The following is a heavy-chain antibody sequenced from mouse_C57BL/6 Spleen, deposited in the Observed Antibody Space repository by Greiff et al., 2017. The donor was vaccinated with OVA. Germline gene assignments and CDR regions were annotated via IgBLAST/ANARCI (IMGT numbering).Heavy chain of an antibody. CDR3: ARTSTTVVEGYAMDY. Sequence: QVQLKQPGAELVKPGASVKMSCKASGYTFTSYWITWVKQRPGQGLEWIGDIYPGSGSTNYNEKFKSKATLTVDTSSSTAYMQLSSLTSEDSAVYYCARTSTTVVEGYAMDYWGQGTSVTVSS. D-gene: IGHD1-1*01. J-gene: IGHJ4*01. CDR2: IYPGSGST. V-gene: IGHV1-55*01. CDR1: GYTFTSYW.